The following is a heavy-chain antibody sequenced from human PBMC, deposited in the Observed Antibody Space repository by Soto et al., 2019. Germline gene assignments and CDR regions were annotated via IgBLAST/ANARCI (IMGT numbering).Heavy chain of an antibody. CDR2: IDSSGSDT. Sequence: PGESLKISCAPSGFTFNNYAMGWVRQAPGRGLEWVSGIDSSGSDTKYADSVKGRFTVSRDKSKNTLYLQMNSLRVEDTAVYYCARRLLGPTASYFDYWGQGTLVTVSS. J-gene: IGHJ4*01. CDR1: GFTFNNYA. CDR3: ARRLLGPTASYFDY. D-gene: IGHD1-26*01. V-gene: IGHV3-23*05.